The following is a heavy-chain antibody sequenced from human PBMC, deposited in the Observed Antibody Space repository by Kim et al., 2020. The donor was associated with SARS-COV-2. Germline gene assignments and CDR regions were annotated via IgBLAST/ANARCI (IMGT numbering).Heavy chain of an antibody. CDR2: T. CDR3: ARDLVDRYGMDV. D-gene: IGHD2-15*01. Sequence: TYYAASVKGRFTISRDNSKNTLYLQRNSLRAEDTAVYYCARDLVDRYGMDVWGQVTTVTVSS. V-gene: IGHV3-66*01. J-gene: IGHJ6*02.